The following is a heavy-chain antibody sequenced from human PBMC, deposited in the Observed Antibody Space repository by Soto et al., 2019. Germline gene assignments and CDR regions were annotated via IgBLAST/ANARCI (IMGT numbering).Heavy chain of an antibody. CDR1: GGSFSSSSYH. Sequence: PSETLSLTCTVSGGSFSSSSYHGGWIRQPPGKGLEWIATIYYTGNTFYNPSLKSRVTISVDTSKNQFSLKLSSVTAADTAVYYCARLGTSFDSWGQGTLVTVSS. J-gene: IGHJ4*02. D-gene: IGHD6-13*01. CDR3: ARLGTSFDS. CDR2: IYYTGNT. V-gene: IGHV4-39*01.